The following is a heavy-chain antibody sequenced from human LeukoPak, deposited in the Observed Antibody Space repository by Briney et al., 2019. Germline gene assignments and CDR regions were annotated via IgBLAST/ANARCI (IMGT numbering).Heavy chain of an antibody. CDR3: ARDHGGVVGTTGGIDY. CDR1: GFTFDVCT. Sequence: PGGSLRLSCAASGFTFDVCTMHWVRQAPGKGLEWVSLISWDGGSTYYADSVKGRFTISRDNAKNSLYLQMNSLRAEDTAMYYCARDHGGVVGTTGGIDYWGQGTLVTVSS. D-gene: IGHD1-26*01. CDR2: ISWDGGST. J-gene: IGHJ4*02. V-gene: IGHV3-43*01.